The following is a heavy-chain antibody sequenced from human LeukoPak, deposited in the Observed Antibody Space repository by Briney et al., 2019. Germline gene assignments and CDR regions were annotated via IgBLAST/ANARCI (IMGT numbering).Heavy chain of an antibody. CDR2: INPNSGDT. CDR1: GYSLTGYY. V-gene: IGHV1-2*02. Sequence: GASVKVSCKASGYSLTGYYIHWVRQAPGQGREWVGWINPNSGDTNYAQKFQGRVTMTRDTSISTAYMELSRLRSDDAAVYYCARGVAGVYFYYYIDVWDKGTTVTVSS. CDR3: ARGVAGVYFYYYIDV. D-gene: IGHD1-14*01. J-gene: IGHJ6*03.